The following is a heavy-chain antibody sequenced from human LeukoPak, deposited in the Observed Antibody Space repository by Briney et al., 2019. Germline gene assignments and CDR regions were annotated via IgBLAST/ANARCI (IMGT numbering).Heavy chain of an antibody. J-gene: IGHJ4*02. D-gene: IGHD2-15*01. V-gene: IGHV3-30-3*01. CDR1: GFTFGSYA. Sequence: GRSLRLSCAASGFTFGSYAMHWVRQAPGKGLEWVAVISYDGSNKYYADSVKGRFTISRDNSKSTLYLQMNSLRAEDTAVYYCARGGYCSGGSCPPIGHPFDYWGQGTLVTVSS. CDR3: ARGGYCSGGSCPPIGHPFDY. CDR2: ISYDGSNK.